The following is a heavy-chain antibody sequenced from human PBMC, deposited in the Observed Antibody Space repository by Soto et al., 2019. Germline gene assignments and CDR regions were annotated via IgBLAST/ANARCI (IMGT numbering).Heavy chain of an antibody. D-gene: IGHD3-16*01. CDR3: ARALGSWGAYYFDY. J-gene: IGHJ4*02. V-gene: IGHV2-5*02. CDR2: IYWDDDK. CDR1: GFSLNTYGVG. Sequence: QFTLKESGPTLVKPTQTLTLTCTVSGFSLNTYGVGVGWIRQPPGKALEWLALIYWDDDKRYSPSLKSRLTITKDTSKNQVVLTMTNMDPVDTVTYYCARALGSWGAYYFDYWGQGTLVTVSS.